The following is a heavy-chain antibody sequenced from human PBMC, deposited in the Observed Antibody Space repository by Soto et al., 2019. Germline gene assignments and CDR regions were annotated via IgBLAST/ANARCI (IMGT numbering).Heavy chain of an antibody. CDR1: GGSITTNW. CDR2: IYPSGTT. CDR3: ARHIAVPRTSGVDY. Sequence: QVHLQESGPGLVKPSGTLSLTCAVSGGSITTNWWRCVGQPPGKGLEWMGDIYPSGTTNNNQSLRSRVTISVDTPNHPSALNLNSATASYSAIYYCARHIAVPRTSGVDYWGQGTLVTVTS. V-gene: IGHV4-4*02. D-gene: IGHD6-19*01. J-gene: IGHJ4*02.